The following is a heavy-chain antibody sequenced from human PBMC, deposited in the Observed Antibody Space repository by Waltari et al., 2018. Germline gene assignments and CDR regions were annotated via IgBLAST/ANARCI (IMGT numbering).Heavy chain of an antibody. D-gene: IGHD4-4*01. V-gene: IGHV3-21*02. CDR2: ISCSGRDN. CDR1: GFTFSAYG. Sequence: EVQLVESGGGLVKPGGSLRLSCEASGFTFSAYGINWVRQSAGKGLHWDSSISCSGRDNYFSDFVKGRFTISRDNARNSLYLEMDRLRVEDTGVYYCAREGLTEEAAYWGQGTLVTVSS. CDR3: AREGLTEEAAY. J-gene: IGHJ4*02.